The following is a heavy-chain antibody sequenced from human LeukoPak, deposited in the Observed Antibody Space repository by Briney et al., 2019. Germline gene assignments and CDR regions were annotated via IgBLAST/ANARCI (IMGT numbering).Heavy chain of an antibody. D-gene: IGHD3-22*01. J-gene: IGHJ6*03. V-gene: IGHV1-18*01. CDR1: GYTFTSYG. CDR3: ARVGDYYDSSGSYYYYMDV. CDR2: ISAYNGNT. Sequence: ASLKVCCKASGYTFTSYGISWVRQAPGQGLEWMGWISAYNGNTNYAQKLQGRVTMTTDTSTSTAYMELRSLRSDDTAVYYCARVGDYYDSSGSYYYYMDVWGKGTTVTVSS.